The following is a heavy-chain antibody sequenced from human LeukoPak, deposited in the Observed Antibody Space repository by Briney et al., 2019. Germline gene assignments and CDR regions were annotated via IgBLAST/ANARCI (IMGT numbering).Heavy chain of an antibody. Sequence: GASVKLSCTASGGTFSSYAISWVRQAPGQGLEWMGGIIPTFGTANYAQKFQGRVTITADESTSTAYMELSSLRSEDTAVYYCARGEVKKGATTLDYWGQGTLVTVSS. CDR3: ARGEVKKGATTLDY. CDR2: IIPTFGTA. CDR1: GGTFSSYA. D-gene: IGHD1-26*01. J-gene: IGHJ4*02. V-gene: IGHV1-69*13.